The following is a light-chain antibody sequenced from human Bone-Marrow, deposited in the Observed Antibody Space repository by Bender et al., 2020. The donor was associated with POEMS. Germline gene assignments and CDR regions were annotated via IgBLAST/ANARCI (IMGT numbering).Light chain of an antibody. Sequence: QSALTQPASVSGSPGQSITISCTGTSSDVGGYNYVSWYQQVPGKAPKLMIYEVSKRPSGVPDRFSGSKSGNTASLTVSGLQAEDEADFYCSSYAGSNNVFGTGTKVTVL. CDR3: SSYAGSNNV. CDR2: EVS. J-gene: IGLJ1*01. CDR1: SSDVGGYNY. V-gene: IGLV2-8*01.